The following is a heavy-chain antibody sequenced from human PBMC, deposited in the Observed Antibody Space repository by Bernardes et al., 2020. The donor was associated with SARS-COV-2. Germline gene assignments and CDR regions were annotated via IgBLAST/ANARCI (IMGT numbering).Heavy chain of an antibody. V-gene: IGHV3-74*01. D-gene: IGHD2-8*01. CDR2: INPDGSST. CDR1: GFTFGSAW. J-gene: IGHJ5*02. Sequence: GGSLRLSCAASGFTFGSAWFHWVRQAPGKGLVWVSRINPDGSSTNYADSVTGRFTISRDNAKNMLFLQMSGLRAKDTAMYYCARDLGYCTNGVCSPWGQGTLVTVSS. CDR3: ARDLGYCTNGVCSP.